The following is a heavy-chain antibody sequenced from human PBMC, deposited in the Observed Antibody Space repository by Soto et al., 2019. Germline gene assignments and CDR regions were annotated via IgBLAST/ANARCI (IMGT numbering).Heavy chain of an antibody. D-gene: IGHD3-22*01. CDR1: GDSCIDHG. V-gene: IGHV5-51*01. J-gene: IGHJ1*01. CDR3: ARVTNYADSGDFYSFGI. CDR2: IYPGDAET. Sequence: VPQRDSRKGSGDSCIDHGGPCVRQTPGKGLEWMGVIYPGDAETRYSPSFQGRVTFSVDKSIDTAYLHWSSLEASDTAIYYCARVTNYADSGDFYSFGIWGQRVLVTVPS.